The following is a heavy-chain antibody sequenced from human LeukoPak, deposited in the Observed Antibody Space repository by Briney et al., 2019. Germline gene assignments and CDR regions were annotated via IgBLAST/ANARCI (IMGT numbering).Heavy chain of an antibody. D-gene: IGHD1-26*01. J-gene: IGHJ4*02. Sequence: GGSLRLSCAASGFTCSSYAMSWVRQAPGKGLEWVSAISGSGGSTYYADSVKGRFTISRGNAKNSLFLQMNSLRAEDTAVYYCARSPESPDSGSYRYWGQGTLVTVSS. CDR1: GFTCSSYA. CDR2: ISGSGGST. CDR3: ARSPESPDSGSYRY. V-gene: IGHV3-23*01.